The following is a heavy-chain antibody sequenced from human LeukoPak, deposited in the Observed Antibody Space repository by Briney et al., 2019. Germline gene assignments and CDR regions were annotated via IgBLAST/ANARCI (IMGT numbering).Heavy chain of an antibody. Sequence: GESLKISCKGSGYSFTSYWIGWVRQMPGKGLEWMGIIYPGDSDTRYSPSFQGQVTISADKSTSTAYLQWSSLKASDTAMYYCARQQTYYYDSSGYYQRLFDYWGQGTLVTVSS. CDR3: ARQQTYYYDSSGYYQRLFDY. D-gene: IGHD3-22*01. J-gene: IGHJ4*02. CDR2: IYPGDSDT. V-gene: IGHV5-51*01. CDR1: GYSFTSYW.